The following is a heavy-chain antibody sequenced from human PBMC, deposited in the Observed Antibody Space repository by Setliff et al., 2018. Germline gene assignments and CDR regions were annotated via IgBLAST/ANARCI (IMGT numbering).Heavy chain of an antibody. CDR2: IGHTGSI. CDR3: ARDLGHGGDSDY. J-gene: IGHJ4*02. CDR1: GFTFSGYS. V-gene: IGHV4-34*01. Sequence: PGGSLRLSCAASGFTFSGYSMNWVRQAPGKGLEWVGNIGHTGSINYNPSLKSRLTISRDTSKNQVSLKLNSVTATDTAVYYCARDLGHGGDSDYWGQGILVTVSS. D-gene: IGHD2-21*02.